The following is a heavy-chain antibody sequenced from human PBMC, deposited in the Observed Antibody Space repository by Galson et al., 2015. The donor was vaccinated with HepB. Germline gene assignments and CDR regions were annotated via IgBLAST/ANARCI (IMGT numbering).Heavy chain of an antibody. J-gene: IGHJ1*01. CDR2: IIPIFGTA. CDR1: GGTFSSYA. Sequence: SVKVSCKASGGTFSSYAISWVRQAPGQGLEWMGGIIPIFGTANYAQKFQGRVTITADESTSTAYMELSSLRSEDTAVYYCATGVAVAAPEYFQHWGQGTLVTVSS. CDR3: ATGVAVAAPEYFQH. D-gene: IGHD6-19*01. V-gene: IGHV1-69*13.